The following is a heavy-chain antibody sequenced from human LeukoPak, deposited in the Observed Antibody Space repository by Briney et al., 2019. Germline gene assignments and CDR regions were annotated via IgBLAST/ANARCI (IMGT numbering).Heavy chain of an antibody. Sequence: PSETLSLTCTVSGGSISSHYWNWVRQPPGKGLEWHGYIYYSGTTNYNPSLKSRVTISLDTSKRQFSLKLSSVTAADTAVYYCAREGSRWVDFDYWGQGTLVTVSS. D-gene: IGHD1-26*01. CDR1: GGSISSHY. CDR2: IYYSGTT. J-gene: IGHJ4*02. CDR3: AREGSRWVDFDY. V-gene: IGHV4-59*11.